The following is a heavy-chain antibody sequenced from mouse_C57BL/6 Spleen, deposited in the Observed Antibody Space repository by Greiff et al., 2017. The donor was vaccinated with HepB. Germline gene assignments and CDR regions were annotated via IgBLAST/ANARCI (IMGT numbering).Heavy chain of an antibody. CDR1: GFTFSDYG. CDR3: ARDIHYAMDY. Sequence: EVKLEESGGGLVKPGGSLKLSCAASGFTFSDYGMHWVRQAPEKGLEWVAYISSGSSTIYYADTVKGRFTISRDNAKNTLFLQMTSLRSEDTAMYYCARDIHYAMDYWGQGTSVTVSS. V-gene: IGHV5-17*01. J-gene: IGHJ4*01. CDR2: ISSGSSTI.